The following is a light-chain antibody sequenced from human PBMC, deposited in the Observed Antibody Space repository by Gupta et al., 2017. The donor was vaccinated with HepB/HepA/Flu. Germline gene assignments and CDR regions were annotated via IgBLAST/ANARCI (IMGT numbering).Light chain of an antibody. J-gene: IGLJ1*01. CDR2: ENN. CDR3: ATWDNILSVGV. CDR1: SSNIEINS. Sequence: QSVLTQPPSVSAAPGQTVTISCSGSSSNIEINSVAWYQQLPGTAPKLVIYENNERPSGIPDRFSGCKTGTSATLGITGLQTGDKADYYCATWDNILSVGVFGTGTKVTVL. V-gene: IGLV1-51*02.